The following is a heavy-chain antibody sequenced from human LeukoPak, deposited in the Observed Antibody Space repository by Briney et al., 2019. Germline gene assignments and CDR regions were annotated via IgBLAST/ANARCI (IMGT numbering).Heavy chain of an antibody. V-gene: IGHV3-23*01. CDR1: GFTFSNAW. CDR2: ISGSGGST. Sequence: GGSLRLSCAVSGFTFSNAWMSWVRQAPGKGLEWVSAISGSGGSTYYADSVKGRFTISRDNSKNTLYLQMNSLRAEDTAVYYCAKDRDPRSGWYRYWGQGTLVTVSS. CDR3: AKDRDPRSGWYRY. J-gene: IGHJ4*02. D-gene: IGHD6-19*01.